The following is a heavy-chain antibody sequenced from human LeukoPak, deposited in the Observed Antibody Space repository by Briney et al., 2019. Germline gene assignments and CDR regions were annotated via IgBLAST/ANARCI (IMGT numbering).Heavy chain of an antibody. CDR2: MNPDTGNR. CDR3: AEGTDAFDI. J-gene: IGHJ3*02. Sequence: ASVKVSCKASGRTFVNSDINWVRQAPGEGLEWVGWMNPDTGNRGYAGKFQGRVTMTTDNSKATAFMDLSSLTSEDAAVYYCAEGTDAFDIWGQGTMVTVS. V-gene: IGHV1-8*01. CDR1: GRTFVNSD. D-gene: IGHD3-10*01.